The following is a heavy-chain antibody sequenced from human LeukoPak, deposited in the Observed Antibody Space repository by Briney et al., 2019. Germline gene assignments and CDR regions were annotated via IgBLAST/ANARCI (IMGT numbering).Heavy chain of an antibody. J-gene: IGHJ4*02. V-gene: IGHV3-21*01. CDR3: ARGHVVVVAATDY. CDR1: GFTFSSYS. Sequence: NPGGSLRLFCAASGFTFSSYSMNWVRQAPGKGLEWVSSISSSSSYIYYADSVKGRFTISRDNAKNSLYLQMNSLRAEDTAVYYCARGHVVVVAATDYWGQGTLVTVSS. CDR2: ISSSSSYI. D-gene: IGHD2-15*01.